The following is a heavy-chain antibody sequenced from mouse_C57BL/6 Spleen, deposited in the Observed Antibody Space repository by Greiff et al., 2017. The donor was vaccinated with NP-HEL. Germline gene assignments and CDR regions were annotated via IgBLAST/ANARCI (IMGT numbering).Heavy chain of an antibody. Sequence: EVQLQQSGPVLVKPGASVKMSCKASGYTFTDYYMNWVKQSHGKSLEWIGVINPYNGGTSYNQKFKGKATLTVDKSSSTAYMELNSLTSEDSAVYDCAKERAYAMDYWGQGTSVTVSS. CDR3: AKERAYAMDY. V-gene: IGHV1-19*01. CDR2: INPYNGGT. J-gene: IGHJ4*01. CDR1: GYTFTDYY.